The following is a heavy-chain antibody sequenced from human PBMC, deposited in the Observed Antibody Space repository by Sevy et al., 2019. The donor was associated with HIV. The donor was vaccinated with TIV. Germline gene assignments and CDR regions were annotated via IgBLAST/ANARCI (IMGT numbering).Heavy chain of an antibody. D-gene: IGHD4-17*01. Sequence: GGSLRLSCAASGFTFSDYYMSWVRQAPGKGLEWISDISSGSSHTNDADSVKGRFTISRDNAKKSLYLEMNSLRVEDTAVDYCARDRRNYGGQYFDYWGQGTLVTVSS. J-gene: IGHJ4*02. CDR3: ARDRRNYGGQYFDY. V-gene: IGHV3-11*06. CDR1: GFTFSDYY. CDR2: ISSGSSHT.